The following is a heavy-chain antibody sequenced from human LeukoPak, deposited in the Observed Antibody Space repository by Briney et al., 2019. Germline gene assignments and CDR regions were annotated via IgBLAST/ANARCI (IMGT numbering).Heavy chain of an antibody. D-gene: IGHD3-10*01. V-gene: IGHV3-30*02. CDR1: KFTFRSYD. Sequence: PGGSLRLSCAASKFTFRSYDMHWVRQAPGKGPQWVAYIRYDGSDILYADSVKGRFTISRHNSNNTLFLQMNSLTTDCGSYGSGSFPGYRGQGTLVIVSS. CDR3: SFPGY. CDR2: IRYDGSDI. J-gene: IGHJ4*02.